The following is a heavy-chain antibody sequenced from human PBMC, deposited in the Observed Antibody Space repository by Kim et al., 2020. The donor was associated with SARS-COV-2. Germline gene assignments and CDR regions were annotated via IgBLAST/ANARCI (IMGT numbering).Heavy chain of an antibody. D-gene: IGHD2-21*01. J-gene: IGHJ3*02. CDR1: GFTFSSYG. Sequence: GGSLRLSCAASGFTFSSYGMHWVRQAPGKGLEWVAVISYDGSNKYYADSVKGRFTISRDNSKNTLYLQMNSLRAEDTAVYYCAKVSGIVVVNDAFDIWGQGTMVTVSS. CDR2: ISYDGSNK. CDR3: AKVSGIVVVNDAFDI. V-gene: IGHV3-30*18.